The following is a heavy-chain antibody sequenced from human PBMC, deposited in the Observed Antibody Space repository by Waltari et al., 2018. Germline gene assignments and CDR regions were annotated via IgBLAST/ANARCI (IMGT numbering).Heavy chain of an antibody. Sequence: EVQLVQSGAEVKKPGESLKISCKGSGYSFTTYWTGWVRQMPGKGLEWMGFIYAGDSDTRYSPSFQGQVTISVDKSINTAYLQWSTLKASDTAMYFCAREKGFSSGNFDYWGQGTLVTVSS. D-gene: IGHD6-19*01. CDR1: GYSFTTYW. CDR3: AREKGFSSGNFDY. V-gene: IGHV5-51*01. CDR2: IYAGDSDT. J-gene: IGHJ4*02.